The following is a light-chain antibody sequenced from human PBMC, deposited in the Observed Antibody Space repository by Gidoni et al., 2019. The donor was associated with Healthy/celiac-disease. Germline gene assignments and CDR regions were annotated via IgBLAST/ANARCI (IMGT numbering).Light chain of an antibody. CDR3: QQRSNWPYT. J-gene: IGKJ2*01. Sequence: EIVFTQSPATLSLAPGERATLSCRASQSVSSYLAWYQQKPGQAPRLLIDDASNRATGIPARCSGGGSGTVFTLTISSLEPEDFAVYYCQQRSNWPYTFGQGTKLEIK. CDR2: DAS. CDR1: QSVSSY. V-gene: IGKV3-11*01.